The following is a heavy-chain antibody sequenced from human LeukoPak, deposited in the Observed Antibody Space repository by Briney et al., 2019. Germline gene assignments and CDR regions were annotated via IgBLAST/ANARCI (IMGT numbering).Heavy chain of an antibody. CDR2: INRDGSST. J-gene: IGHJ4*02. V-gene: IGHV3-74*01. D-gene: IGHD5-18*01. Sequence: GGSLRLSCAASGFTFDDYGMSWVRQAPGKGLVWVSRINRDGSSTSYADSVKGRFTISRDNAKNTLYLQMNSLRAEDTAVYYCARGGGYSYGSFDYWGQGTLVTVSS. CDR1: GFTFDDYG. CDR3: ARGGGYSYGSFDY.